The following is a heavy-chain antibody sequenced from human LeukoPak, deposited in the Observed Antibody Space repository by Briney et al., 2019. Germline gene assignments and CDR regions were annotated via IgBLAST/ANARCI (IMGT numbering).Heavy chain of an antibody. CDR2: IGTAGDT. J-gene: IGHJ2*01. V-gene: IGHV3-13*01. CDR3: ARGYSSYWYFDL. D-gene: IGHD4-11*01. CDR1: GFTFSSYD. Sequence: GSLRLSCAASGFTFSSYDMHWVRQATGKGLEWVSAIGTAGDTYYPGSVKGRFTISRENAKNSLYLQMNSLRAGDTAVYYCARGYSSYWYFDLWGRGTLVTVSS.